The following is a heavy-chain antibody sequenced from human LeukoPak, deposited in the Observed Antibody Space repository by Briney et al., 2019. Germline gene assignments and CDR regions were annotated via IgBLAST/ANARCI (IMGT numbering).Heavy chain of an antibody. CDR2: IFVGTT. CDR1: GFTVSSNY. J-gene: IGHJ4*02. Sequence: PGGSLRLSCAASGFTVSSNYMSWVRQAPGKGLEWVSVIFVGTTYYADSVKGRFTISRDNPKNTLYLQMNSLRVEDTAVYYCARGSRGSAMVDYWGQGTLVTVSS. D-gene: IGHD5-18*01. CDR3: ARGSRGSAMVDY. V-gene: IGHV3-53*01.